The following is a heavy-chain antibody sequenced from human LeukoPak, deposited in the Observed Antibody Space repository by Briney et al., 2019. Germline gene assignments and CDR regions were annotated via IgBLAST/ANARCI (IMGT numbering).Heavy chain of an antibody. J-gene: IGHJ4*02. CDR3: ARGGELLRPADY. CDR2: IYYSGST. CDR1: GGSISSSSYY. Sequence: PSETLSLTCTVSGGSISSSSYYWGWIRQPPGKGLEWIGSIYYSGSTYYNPSLKSRVTISVDTSKNQFSPKLSSVTAADTAVYYCARGGELLRPADYWGQGTLVTVSS. D-gene: IGHD1-26*01. V-gene: IGHV4-39*01.